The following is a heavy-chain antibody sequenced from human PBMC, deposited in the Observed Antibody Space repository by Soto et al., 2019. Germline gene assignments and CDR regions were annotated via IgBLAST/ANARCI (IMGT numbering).Heavy chain of an antibody. V-gene: IGHV1-69*02. J-gene: IGHJ4*02. CDR1: GGTFSSYT. CDR3: ARASVDIVANSITLEDY. Sequence: ASVKVSCKASGGTFSSYTISWVRQAPGQGLEWMGRIIPILGIVNYAQKFQGRVTVTADKSTSTAYMELSSLRSEDTAVYYCARASVDIVANSITLEDYWGQGTLVTVSS. D-gene: IGHD5-12*01. CDR2: IIPILGIV.